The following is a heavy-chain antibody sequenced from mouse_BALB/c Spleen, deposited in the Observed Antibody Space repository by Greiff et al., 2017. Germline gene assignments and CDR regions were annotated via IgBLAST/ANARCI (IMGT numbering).Heavy chain of an antibody. CDR3: AKGNWYFDV. Sequence: QVQLQQSGAELAKPGASVKMSCKASGYTFTSYWMHWVKQRPGQGLEWIGYINPSTGYTEYNQKFKDKATLTVDNSSSTAYMELRSLTSEDSAVYYCAKGNWYFDVWGAGTTVTVSS. CDR2: INPSTGYT. CDR1: GYTFTSYW. J-gene: IGHJ1*01. V-gene: IGHV1-7*01.